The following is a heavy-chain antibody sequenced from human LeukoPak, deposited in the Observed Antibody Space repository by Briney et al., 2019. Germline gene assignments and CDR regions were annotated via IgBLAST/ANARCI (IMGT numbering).Heavy chain of an antibody. CDR3: AKSGTDFWSGPALK. V-gene: IGHV3-23*01. J-gene: IGHJ4*02. D-gene: IGHD3-3*01. Sequence: GAPLRLSYAASGFTSSSHDMNWLRQAPGKGLEWVSGISGSGGRTHYADSVQRRLTISRDNSRNTLYLQSSRLRAEDTAVYYCAKSGTDFWSGPALKWGEGVLVTVSS. CDR2: ISGSGGRT. CDR1: GFTSSSHD.